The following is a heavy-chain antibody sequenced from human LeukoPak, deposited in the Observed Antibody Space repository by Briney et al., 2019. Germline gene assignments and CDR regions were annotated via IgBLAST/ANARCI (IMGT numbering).Heavy chain of an antibody. V-gene: IGHV3-48*03. J-gene: IGHJ4*02. CDR1: GFTFSSYE. Sequence: GGFLRLSCAASGFTFSSYEMNWVRQAPGKGLEWVSYIDSSGSNIHYADSVKGRFTISRDNAKNSLYLQMNSLRAEDTAVYYCARTKEMASISYFDSWGQGTLVTVSS. D-gene: IGHD5-24*01. CDR2: IDSSGSNI. CDR3: ARTKEMASISYFDS.